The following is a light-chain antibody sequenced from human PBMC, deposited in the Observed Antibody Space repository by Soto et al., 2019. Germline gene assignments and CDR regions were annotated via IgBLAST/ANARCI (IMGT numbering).Light chain of an antibody. V-gene: IGKV3-20*01. CDR3: QQYGSSGT. Sequence: ETVMTQSPATLSVSPGERATLSCRASQSVSNNYLAWYQQKPGQAPRLLIYGASNRATGIPDRFSGSGSGTDSTLTISRLEPEDFAVYYCQQYGSSGTFGQGTKVDI. J-gene: IGKJ1*01. CDR1: QSVSNNY. CDR2: GAS.